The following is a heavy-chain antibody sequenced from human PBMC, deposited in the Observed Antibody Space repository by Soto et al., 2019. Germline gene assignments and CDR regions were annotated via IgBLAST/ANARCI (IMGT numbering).Heavy chain of an antibody. CDR1: GFIFSTYW. D-gene: IGHD3-10*01. J-gene: IGHJ5*02. Sequence: GGSLRLSCAASGFIFSTYWMSWVRQAPGKGLEWVANIKQDGSEKHYVDSVKGRFSISRDNAKNSLYLQMNSLRAEDTAVYFCASGSQEAWGQGTLVTVSS. CDR3: ASGSQEA. CDR2: IKQDGSEK. V-gene: IGHV3-7*05.